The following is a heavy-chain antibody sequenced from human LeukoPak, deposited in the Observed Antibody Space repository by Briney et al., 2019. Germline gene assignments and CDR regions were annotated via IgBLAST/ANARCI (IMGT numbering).Heavy chain of an antibody. Sequence: GASVKVSCKASGYTFTSYDINWVRQATGQGLEWMGWMNPNSGNTGYAQKFQGRVTITRNTSISTAYMELSSLRSEDTAVYYCARGSGYGYNLRPSVVSPVNFDYWGQGTLVNVSS. CDR1: GYTFTSYD. J-gene: IGHJ4*02. D-gene: IGHD5-24*01. V-gene: IGHV1-8*03. CDR3: ARGSGYGYNLRPSVVSPVNFDY. CDR2: MNPNSGNT.